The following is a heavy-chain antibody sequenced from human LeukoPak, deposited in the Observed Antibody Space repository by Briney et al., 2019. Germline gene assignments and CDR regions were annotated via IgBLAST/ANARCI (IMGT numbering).Heavy chain of an antibody. D-gene: IGHD1-1*01. CDR1: GFTFSSYA. J-gene: IGHJ4*02. Sequence: GRSLRLSCAASGFTFSSYAMHWVRQAPGKGLEWVAVISYDGSNKYYADSVKGRFTISRDNSKNTLYLQMNSLRAEDTAVYYCTREDNFFYYFDYWGQGTLVTVSS. CDR3: TREDNFFYYFDY. V-gene: IGHV3-30-3*01. CDR2: ISYDGSNK.